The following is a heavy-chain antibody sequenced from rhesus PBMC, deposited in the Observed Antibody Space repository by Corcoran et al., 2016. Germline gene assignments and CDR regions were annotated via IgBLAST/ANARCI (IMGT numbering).Heavy chain of an antibody. D-gene: IGHD3-9*01. CDR2: IRRGGST. J-gene: IGHJ1*01. CDR1: GGSISSNY. Sequence: QVQLQQWGEGLVKPSETLSLTCAVYGGSISSNYWSRIRQPPGTGLEWIGRIRRGGSTNSNPSLRSRVTISIDTSKNQFSLKLSSVTAADTAVYYCARMGYYEDDYGYYYTGEYFEFWGQGALVTVSS. V-gene: IGHV4-160*01. CDR3: ARMGYYEDDYGYYYTGEYFEF.